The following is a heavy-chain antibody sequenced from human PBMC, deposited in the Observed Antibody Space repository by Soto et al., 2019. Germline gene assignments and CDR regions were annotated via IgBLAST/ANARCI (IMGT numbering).Heavy chain of an antibody. CDR2: IWYDGSNK. CDR1: GFTFSSYG. CDR3: ARETIAAAGQYYFDY. J-gene: IGHJ4*02. D-gene: IGHD6-13*01. V-gene: IGHV3-33*01. Sequence: QVQLVESGGGVVQPGRSLRLSCAASGFTFSSYGMHWVSQAPGKGLEWVAVIWYDGSNKYYADFVKGRFTISRDNSKNTLYLQMNSLRAEDTAVYYCARETIAAAGQYYFDYWGQGTLVTVSS.